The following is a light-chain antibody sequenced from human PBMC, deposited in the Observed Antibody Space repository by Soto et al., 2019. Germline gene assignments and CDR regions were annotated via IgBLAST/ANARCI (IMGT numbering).Light chain of an antibody. CDR3: SSYITSSTLDV. J-gene: IGLJ1*01. CDR1: SSDVGGYNY. CDR2: EVS. V-gene: IGLV2-14*01. Sequence: QSALTQPASVSASPGQSITISCTGTSSDVGGYNYVSWYQQHPGKAPQLMIYEVSNRPSGVSNRFSGSKSGNTASLTISGLQAEDEAEYYCSSYITSSTLDVFGTGTKLTVL.